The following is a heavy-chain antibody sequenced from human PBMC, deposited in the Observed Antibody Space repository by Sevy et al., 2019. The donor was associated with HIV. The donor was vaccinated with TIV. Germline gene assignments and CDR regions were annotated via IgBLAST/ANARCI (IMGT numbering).Heavy chain of an antibody. CDR2: ISDSGGST. D-gene: IGHD3-3*01. V-gene: IGHV3-23*01. J-gene: IGHJ6*02. CDR1: GFTFSTYA. Sequence: GGSLILSCAASGFTFSTYAMSWVRQTPGKGLQWVSVISDSGGSTYYADSVKGRFTISRDNSKNTMYLQMNSLRAEDTAVYYCARRPDFGRVIPTGVMDVWGQWSAVTVSS. CDR3: ARRPDFGRVIPTGVMDV.